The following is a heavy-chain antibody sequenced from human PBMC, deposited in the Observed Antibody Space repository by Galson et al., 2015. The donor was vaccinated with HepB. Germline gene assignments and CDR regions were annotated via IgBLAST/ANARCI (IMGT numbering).Heavy chain of an antibody. V-gene: IGHV3-7*01. J-gene: IGHJ4*02. Sequence: SLRLSCAASGFTFSSYWMSWVRQAPGKGLEWVANIKQDGSEKYYVDSVKGRFSISRDNGKNSLYLQMNSLRAEDTAAYFCARGNQVLEWLSHADGGFDYWGQGTLVTVSS. CDR2: IKQDGSEK. CDR3: ARGNQVLEWLSHADGGFDY. CDR1: GFTFSSYW. D-gene: IGHD3-3*01.